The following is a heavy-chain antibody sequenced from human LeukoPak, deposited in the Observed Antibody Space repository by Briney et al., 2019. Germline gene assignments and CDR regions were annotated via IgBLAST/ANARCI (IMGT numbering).Heavy chain of an antibody. CDR3: VRDGEGVAISVNYWFDP. Sequence: ASVKVSCKASGFKFTGYDINWVRQASGRGLDWMGWMNPNNGKTGYAQKFQGRVTMTRDTSTSTAYMELRGLISEDTAVYYCVRDGEGVAISVNYWFDPWGQGTLVTVSS. D-gene: IGHD3-10*01. J-gene: IGHJ5*02. CDR1: GFKFTGYD. V-gene: IGHV1-8*01. CDR2: MNPNNGKT.